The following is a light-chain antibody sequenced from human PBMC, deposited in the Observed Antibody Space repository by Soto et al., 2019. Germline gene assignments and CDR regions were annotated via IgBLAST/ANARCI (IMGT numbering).Light chain of an antibody. CDR3: QSLGTGIQV. CDR2: INYDGTH. CDR1: SGNSTYA. Sequence: QAVVTQSPSASASLGASVKLTCALSSGNSTYAIAWHQQQSEKGPRFLMTINYDGTHSKGDGFFDRFSGSSSGAERHLTISSLQSEDEADYYCQSLGTGIQVFGGGTKLTVL. J-gene: IGLJ3*02. V-gene: IGLV4-69*01.